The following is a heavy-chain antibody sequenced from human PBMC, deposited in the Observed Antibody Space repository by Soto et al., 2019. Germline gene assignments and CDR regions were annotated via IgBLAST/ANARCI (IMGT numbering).Heavy chain of an antibody. CDR2: IYYSGST. D-gene: IGHD2-2*01. CDR3: ARSTSHLKYYYYMDV. J-gene: IGHJ6*03. CDR1: GGSISSYY. Sequence: QVQLQESGPGLVKPSETLSLTCTVSGGSISSYYWSWIRQPPGKGLEWIGYIYYSGSTNYNPSLKSRVTISVDTSKNQFSLKLSSVTAADTAVYYCARSTSHLKYYYYMDVWGKGTTVTVSS. V-gene: IGHV4-59*01.